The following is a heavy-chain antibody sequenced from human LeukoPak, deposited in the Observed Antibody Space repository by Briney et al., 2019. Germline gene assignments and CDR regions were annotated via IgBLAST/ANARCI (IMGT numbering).Heavy chain of an antibody. V-gene: IGHV4-31*03. Sequence: ASETLSLTCTVSGGSINSGGFYWSWIRQHPGKGLEWIGYIYYSGSTYYNPSLKSRVTISVDTSKNQFSLRMSSVTAADTAVYFCARDHGAGPTDYWGQGTLVTVSS. CDR1: GGSINSGGFY. J-gene: IGHJ4*02. D-gene: IGHD3-10*01. CDR2: IYYSGST. CDR3: ARDHGAGPTDY.